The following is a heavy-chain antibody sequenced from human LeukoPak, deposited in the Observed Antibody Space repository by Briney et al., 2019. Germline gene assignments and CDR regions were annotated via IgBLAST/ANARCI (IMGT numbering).Heavy chain of an antibody. J-gene: IGHJ5*02. Sequence: SETLSLTCTVSGGSIHSYWSWIRQPAGKGLEWIGRISGSGTITYNPALQSRLTISIDTSKNQFSLKLMSVTAADTAAYYCARDSGTTGEVKFDPWGQGTLVTVSS. CDR3: ARDSGTTGEVKFDP. D-gene: IGHD3-10*01. V-gene: IGHV4-4*07. CDR1: GGSIHSY. CDR2: ISGSGTI.